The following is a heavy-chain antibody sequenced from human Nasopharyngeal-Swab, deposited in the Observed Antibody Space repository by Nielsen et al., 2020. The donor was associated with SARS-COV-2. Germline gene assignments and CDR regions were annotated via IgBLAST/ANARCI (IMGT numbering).Heavy chain of an antibody. V-gene: IGHV3-9*01. D-gene: IGHD4-11*01. CDR3: TKGRADYSNPSFDN. CDR1: RFTYDDYA. J-gene: IGHJ4*02. CDR2: ITWNSGV. Sequence: GGSLRLSCVASRFTYDDYAMHWVRQAPGKGLEWVSGITWNSGVAYTDSVKGRFTISRDNARNSLYLQMNSLRTEDTAFYYCTKGRADYSNPSFDNWGQGTLVTVSS.